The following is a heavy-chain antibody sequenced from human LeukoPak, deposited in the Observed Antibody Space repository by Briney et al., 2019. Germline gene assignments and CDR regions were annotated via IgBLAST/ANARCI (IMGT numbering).Heavy chain of an antibody. Sequence: SETLSLTCTVSGGSISSYYWSWIRQPAGKGLEWIGRIYTSGSTNYNPSLKSRVTMSVDTSKNQFSLKLSSVTAADTAVYYCARDRGIAVAGDAFDIWGQGTMVTVSS. CDR2: IYTSGST. D-gene: IGHD6-19*01. CDR1: GGSISSYY. CDR3: ARDRGIAVAGDAFDI. V-gene: IGHV4-4*07. J-gene: IGHJ3*02.